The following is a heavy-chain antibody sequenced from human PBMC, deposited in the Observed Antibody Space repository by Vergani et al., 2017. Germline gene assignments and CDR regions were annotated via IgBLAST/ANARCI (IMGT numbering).Heavy chain of an antibody. Sequence: EVQLVESGGXLIQPGGSLRLSCAASGFTVSSNYMSWVRQAPGKGLGWVSVIYSGGSTYYADAVKGRFTISRDNSKNTLYLQMNSLRAEDTAVYYCARAKPNIVATEYDYWGQGTLVTVSS. CDR2: IYSGGST. J-gene: IGHJ4*02. V-gene: IGHV3-53*01. D-gene: IGHD5-12*01. CDR1: GFTVSSNY. CDR3: ARAKPNIVATEYDY.